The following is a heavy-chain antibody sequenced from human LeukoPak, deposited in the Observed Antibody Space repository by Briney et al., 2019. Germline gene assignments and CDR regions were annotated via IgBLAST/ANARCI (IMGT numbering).Heavy chain of an antibody. V-gene: IGHV3-23*01. CDR1: GFTLSSYA. CDR3: AKGSKWELLGGFDY. D-gene: IGHD1-26*01. J-gene: IGHJ4*02. Sequence: GGSLRLSCAASGFTLSSYAMSWVRQAPGKGLEWVSAISGSGGSTYYADSVKGRFTISRDNSKNTLYLQMNSLRAEDTAVYYCAKGSKWELLGGFDYWGQGTLVTVSS. CDR2: ISGSGGST.